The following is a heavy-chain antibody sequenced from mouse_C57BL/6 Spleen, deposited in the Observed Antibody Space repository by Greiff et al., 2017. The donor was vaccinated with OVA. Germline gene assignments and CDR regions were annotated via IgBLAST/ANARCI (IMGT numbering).Heavy chain of an antibody. Sequence: QVQLKQPGAELVKPGASVKMSCKASGYTFTSYWITWVKQRPGQGLEWIGDIYPGSGSTNYNEKFKSKATLTVDTSSSTAYMQLSSLTSEDSAVSYCAHGNFYYAMDYWGQGTSVTVSS. CDR3: AHGNFYYAMDY. D-gene: IGHD2-1*01. CDR1: GYTFTSYW. J-gene: IGHJ4*01. V-gene: IGHV1-55*01. CDR2: IYPGSGST.